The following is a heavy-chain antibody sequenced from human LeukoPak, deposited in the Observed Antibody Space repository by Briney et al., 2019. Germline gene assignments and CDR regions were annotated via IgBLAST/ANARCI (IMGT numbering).Heavy chain of an antibody. CDR3: SAVDTFSGYSSSWSQFDY. CDR1: GGSISSGGYY. V-gene: IGHV4-31*03. CDR2: IYYSGST. J-gene: IGHJ4*02. Sequence: SQTLSLTCTVSGGSISSGGYYWSWIRQHPGKGLEWIGYIYYSGSTYYNPSLKSRVTISVDTSKNQFSLKLSSVTAADTAVYYCSAVDTFSGYSSSWSQFDYWGQGTLVTVSS. D-gene: IGHD6-13*01.